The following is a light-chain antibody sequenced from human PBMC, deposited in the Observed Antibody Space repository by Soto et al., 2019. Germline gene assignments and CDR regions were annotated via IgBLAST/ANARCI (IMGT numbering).Light chain of an antibody. CDR3: QQTHDLPRT. CDR2: GAS. V-gene: IGKV3-15*01. CDR1: QSVSSN. J-gene: IGKJ1*01. Sequence: EIVMTQSPATLSVSPGERATLSCRASQSVSSNLAWYQQKAGQAPRLLMYGASTRATGIPARFSGSGSGTEFTLTITSLQPEDFGIYFCQQTHDLPRTFGLGTKVDIK.